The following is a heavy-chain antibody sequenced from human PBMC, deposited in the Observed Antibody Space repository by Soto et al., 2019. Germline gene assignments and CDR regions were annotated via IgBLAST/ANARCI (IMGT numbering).Heavy chain of an antibody. CDR3: ARGREGDY. J-gene: IGHJ4*02. V-gene: IGHV1-18*01. CDR2: ISAHNGNT. D-gene: IGHD1-26*01. Sequence: QVHLVQSGAEVKKPGASVKVSCKGSGYTFTSYGITWVRQAPGQGLEWMGWISAHNGNTDYAQKLQGRVTVTRDTSTSTAYMELRSLRSEDTAVYYCARGREGDYWGQGALVTVSS. CDR1: GYTFTSYG.